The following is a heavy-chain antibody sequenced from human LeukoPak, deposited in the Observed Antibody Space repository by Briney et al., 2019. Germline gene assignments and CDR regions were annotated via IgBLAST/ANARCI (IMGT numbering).Heavy chain of an antibody. CDR3: ARETLGPHQHSGSYNY. CDR1: GGSISSGGYY. D-gene: IGHD1-26*01. J-gene: IGHJ4*02. Sequence: PSETLSLTCTVSGGSISSGGYYWSWIRQPPGKGLEWIAYISSSGNMMKYAGSVKGRFTISRDKAENSLLLQMNSLSVDDTAVYYCARETLGPHQHSGSYNYWGPGTLVTVSS. CDR2: ISSSGNMM. V-gene: IGHV3-11*01.